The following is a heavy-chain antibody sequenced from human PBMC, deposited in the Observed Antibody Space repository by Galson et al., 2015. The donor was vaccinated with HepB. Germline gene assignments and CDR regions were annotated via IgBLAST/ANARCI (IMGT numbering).Heavy chain of an antibody. CDR2: IRSKGNDYAT. J-gene: IGHJ4*02. Sequence: SLRLSCAASGFTFSGSAMHWVRQASGKGLEWVGRIRSKGNDYATSYVESLKGRFTISRDDSRNMAYLHMKSLKTEDTAVYYCTRMGDFSGYSSKWGQGTLVTVSS. CDR1: GFTFSGSA. CDR3: TRMGDFSGYSSK. V-gene: IGHV3-73*01. D-gene: IGHD5-12*01.